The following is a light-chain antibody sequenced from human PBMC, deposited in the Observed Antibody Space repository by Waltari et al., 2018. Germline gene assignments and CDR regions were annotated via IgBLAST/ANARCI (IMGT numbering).Light chain of an antibody. CDR1: QSISSW. CDR2: KAS. J-gene: IGKJ1*01. Sequence: DIQMTQSPSTLSASLGDRVTITCRASQSISSWLAGYQQKPGKAPNVLIYKASSLQTGVSSRFSGTGSGTDFTLTISRLRPDDFATYYCLQYNTYPWTFGQGTKVEIK. V-gene: IGKV1-5*03. CDR3: LQYNTYPWT.